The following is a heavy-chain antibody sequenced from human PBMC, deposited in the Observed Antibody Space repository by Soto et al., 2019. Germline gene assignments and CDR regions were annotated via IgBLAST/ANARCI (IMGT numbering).Heavy chain of an antibody. J-gene: IGHJ4*02. CDR1: GTSISGYY. V-gene: IGHV4-59*01. CDR3: ARERKGFGYIEY. CDR2: MFHGGTT. D-gene: IGHD3-16*01. Sequence: SETLSLTCTVSGTSISGYYWGWIRQPPGKRLEWIGYMFHGGTTKYNPSLKSRVTLSLDTSNNQFSLSLTSVTAADTAVYYCARERKGFGYIEYWGQGALVTVSS.